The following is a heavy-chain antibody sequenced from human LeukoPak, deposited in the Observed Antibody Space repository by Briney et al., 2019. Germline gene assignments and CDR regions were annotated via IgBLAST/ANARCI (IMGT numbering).Heavy chain of an antibody. CDR1: GFTVSSNY. Sequence: GGSLRLSCAASGFTVSSNYMSWVRQAPGKGLEWVSVIYSGGSTYYADSVKGRFTISRDNSKNTLYLQMNSLRAEDTAVYYCARWYCSTNTCYYDYWGQGTLVTVSS. CDR3: ARWYCSTNTCYYDY. V-gene: IGHV3-66*01. D-gene: IGHD2-2*01. CDR2: IYSGGST. J-gene: IGHJ4*02.